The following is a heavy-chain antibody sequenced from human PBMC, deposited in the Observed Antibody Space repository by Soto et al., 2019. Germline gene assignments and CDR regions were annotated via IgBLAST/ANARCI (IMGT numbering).Heavy chain of an antibody. J-gene: IGHJ4*02. CDR2: ISGSGGTT. V-gene: IGHV3-23*01. Sequence: PWGSLRLSCAASTFIFTNYAMSWVRQAPGEGLEWVSAISGSGGTTYYAESVKGRFSISRDNSKNTLYLQLSSLRVEDTAIYYCATISDRGIAAALDFWGQGTLVTVSS. D-gene: IGHD6-13*01. CDR3: ATISDRGIAAALDF. CDR1: TFIFTNYA.